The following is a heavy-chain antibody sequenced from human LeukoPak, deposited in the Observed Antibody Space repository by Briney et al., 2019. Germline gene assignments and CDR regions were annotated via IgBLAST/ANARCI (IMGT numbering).Heavy chain of an antibody. CDR2: IYYSGST. J-gene: IGHJ4*02. Sequence: SETLSLTCTVSGGSISSYYWSWIRQPPGKGLEWIGYIYYSGSTNYNPSLKSRVTISVDTSKNQFSLKLNSVTAADTAVYYCARLGDGSTYDSSGYKAFDYWGQGTLVTVSS. D-gene: IGHD3-22*01. CDR1: GGSISSYY. CDR3: ARLGDGSTYDSSGYKAFDY. V-gene: IGHV4-59*08.